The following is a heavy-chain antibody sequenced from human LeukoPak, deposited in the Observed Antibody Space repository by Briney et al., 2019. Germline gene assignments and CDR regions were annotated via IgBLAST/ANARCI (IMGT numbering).Heavy chain of an antibody. Sequence: ASVKVSCKAAGYIFTRYDVNWVRQATGQGREWMGWMNPKRGNTGYAQKFQGRVTMTRNTSISTAYMELSSLRSEDTAVYYCARLDQGRAVAGGAPTSYYYYGMDVWGQGTTVTVSS. CDR1: GYIFTRYD. CDR3: ARLDQGRAVAGGAPTSYYYYGMDV. J-gene: IGHJ6*02. V-gene: IGHV1-8*01. D-gene: IGHD6-19*01. CDR2: MNPKRGNT.